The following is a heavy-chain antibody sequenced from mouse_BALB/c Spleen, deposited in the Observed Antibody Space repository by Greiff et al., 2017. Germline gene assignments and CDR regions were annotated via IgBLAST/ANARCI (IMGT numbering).Heavy chain of an antibody. CDR1: GFTFSSYG. V-gene: IGHV5-6-3*01. J-gene: IGHJ4*01. Sequence: VQLKESGGGLVQPGGSLKLSCAASGFTFSSYGMSWVRQTPDKRLELVATINSNGGSTYYPDSVKGRFTISRDNAKNTLYLQMSSLKSEDTAMYYWARETFHYYGYVRAMDYWGQGTSVTVSS. D-gene: IGHD1-2*01. CDR3: ARETFHYYGYVRAMDY. CDR2: INSNGGST.